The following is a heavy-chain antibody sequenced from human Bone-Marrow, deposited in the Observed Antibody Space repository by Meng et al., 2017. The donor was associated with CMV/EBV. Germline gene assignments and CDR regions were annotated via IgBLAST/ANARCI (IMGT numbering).Heavy chain of an antibody. V-gene: IGHV3-30*02. CDR3: AKIGYCSSTSCRLSDY. CDR2: IRYDGSNK. J-gene: IGHJ4*02. Sequence: GASLKISCAASGFTFSSYGMHWVRQAPGKGLEWVAFIRYDGSNKYYADSVKGRFTISRDNSKNTLYLQMNSLRAEDTAVYYCAKIGYCSSTSCRLSDYWGQGTLVTVSS. D-gene: IGHD2-2*01. CDR1: GFTFSSYG.